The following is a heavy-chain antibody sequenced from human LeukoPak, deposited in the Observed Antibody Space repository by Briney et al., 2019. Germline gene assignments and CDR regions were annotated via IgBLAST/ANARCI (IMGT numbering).Heavy chain of an antibody. V-gene: IGHV3-21*01. Sequence: PGGSLRLSCAASGFTFSSYSMNWVRQAPGKGLDWVSSTSSSSSYIYYADSVKDRFTISRDNAKNSLYLQMNSLRAEDTAVYYCARGGIAAAGTSYWGQGTLVTVSS. J-gene: IGHJ4*02. CDR2: TSSSSSYI. CDR3: ARGGIAAAGTSY. CDR1: GFTFSSYS. D-gene: IGHD6-13*01.